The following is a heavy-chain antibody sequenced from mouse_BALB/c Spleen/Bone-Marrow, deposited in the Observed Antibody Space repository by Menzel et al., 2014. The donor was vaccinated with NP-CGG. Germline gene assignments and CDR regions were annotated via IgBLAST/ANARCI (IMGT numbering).Heavy chain of an antibody. V-gene: IGHV5-17*02. J-gene: IGHJ2*01. CDR2: ISSGSSTI. D-gene: IGHD1-1*01. CDR3: VRSGSSSGYFDY. CDR1: GFTFSSFG. Sequence: EVMLVESGGGLVQPGGSRKLSCAASGFTFSSFGMHWVRQAPEKGLEWVAYISSGSSTIYYADTAMGRFTISRDNPKNTLFLQMTSLGSEETAMCYCVRSGSSSGYFDYWGQGTTLTVSS.